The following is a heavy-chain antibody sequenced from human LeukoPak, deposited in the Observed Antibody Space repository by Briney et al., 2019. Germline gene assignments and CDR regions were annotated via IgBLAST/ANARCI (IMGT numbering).Heavy chain of an antibody. V-gene: IGHV1-8*01. Sequence: ASVKVSCKASGYTFTSYDINWVRQATGQGLEWMGWMNPNSGNTGYAQKFQGRVTMTRNTSISTAYMELSRLRSDDTAVYYCARVGLGYCSSTSCYTGWFDPWGQGTLVTVSS. CDR1: GYTFTSYD. CDR3: ARVGLGYCSSTSCYTGWFDP. J-gene: IGHJ5*02. CDR2: MNPNSGNT. D-gene: IGHD2-2*02.